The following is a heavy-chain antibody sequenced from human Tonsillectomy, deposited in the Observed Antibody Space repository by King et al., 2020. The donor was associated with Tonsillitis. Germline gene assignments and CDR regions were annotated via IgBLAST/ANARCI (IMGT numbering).Heavy chain of an antibody. V-gene: IGHV3-30*18. D-gene: IGHD6-19*01. CDR3: AKGRSGSGWFGYDFDY. Sequence: VQLVESGGGVVQPGRSLRLSCAASGFTFTSYGMHWVRQAPGKGLEWVAVISYDGTNEYYSDSVKGRFTISRDNSKNTLYLQMNSLRAEDTAVYYCAKGRSGSGWFGYDFDYWGQGTLVTVSS. J-gene: IGHJ4*02. CDR2: ISYDGTNE. CDR1: GFTFTSYG.